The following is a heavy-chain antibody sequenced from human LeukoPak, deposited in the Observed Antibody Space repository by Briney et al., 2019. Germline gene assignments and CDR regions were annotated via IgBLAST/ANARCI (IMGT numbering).Heavy chain of an antibody. D-gene: IGHD3-10*01. CDR3: ARDTTYYYGSGSYGAFDI. J-gene: IGHJ3*02. Sequence: PSETLSLTCTVSGGSISSSSYYWGWIRPPPGKGLEWIGSIYYSGSTYYNPSLKSRVTISVDTSKNQFSLKLSSVTAADTAVYYCARDTTYYYGSGSYGAFDIWGQGTMVTVSS. V-gene: IGHV4-39*02. CDR1: GGSISSSSYY. CDR2: IYYSGST.